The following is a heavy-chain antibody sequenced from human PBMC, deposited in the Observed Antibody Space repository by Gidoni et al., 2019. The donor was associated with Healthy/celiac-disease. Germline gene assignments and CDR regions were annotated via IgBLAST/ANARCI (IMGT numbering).Heavy chain of an antibody. Sequence: VQLVHSGAEVTKPGASVKVSCKASGYTFPSYYMHWLRQAPGQGLEWMGIINPRGGSTSYGKKFQGRVTMSRDTSTSTVYMELSSLRCEDTAVYYCARVHGKTRITILGVVSHPPGACDIWGKGTMVTVSS. CDR3: ARVHGKTRITILGVVSHPPGACDI. D-gene: IGHD3-3*01. J-gene: IGHJ3*02. CDR2: INPRGGST. CDR1: GYTFPSYY. V-gene: IGHV1-46*03.